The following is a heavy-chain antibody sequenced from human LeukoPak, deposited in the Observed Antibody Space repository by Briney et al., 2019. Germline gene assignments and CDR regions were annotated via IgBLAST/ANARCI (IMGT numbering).Heavy chain of an antibody. D-gene: IGHD6-6*01. J-gene: IGHJ6*03. Sequence: ASVKVSCKASGYTFTSYGISWVRQAPGQGPEWMGWISAKNGNTNYAHKLQGRVTMTTDTSTSTAYMELRSLRSDDTAVYYCARDHAALYYYYYMDVWGKGTTVTVSS. CDR3: ARDHAALYYYYYMDV. V-gene: IGHV1-18*01. CDR1: GYTFTSYG. CDR2: ISAKNGNT.